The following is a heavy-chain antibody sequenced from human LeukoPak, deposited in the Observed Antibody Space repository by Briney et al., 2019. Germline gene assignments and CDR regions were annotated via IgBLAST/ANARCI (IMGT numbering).Heavy chain of an antibody. CDR2: IYYSGST. CDR3: ARDLEGFAEYYMDV. CDR1: GASISSHY. D-gene: IGHD3-3*01. Sequence: SETLSLTCTVSGASISSHYWSWIRQPPGKGLEWIGYIYYSGSTNYNPSLKSRVTISVDTSKNQFSLKLSSVTAADTAVYYCARDLEGFAEYYMDVWGKGTTVTVSS. J-gene: IGHJ6*03. V-gene: IGHV4-59*11.